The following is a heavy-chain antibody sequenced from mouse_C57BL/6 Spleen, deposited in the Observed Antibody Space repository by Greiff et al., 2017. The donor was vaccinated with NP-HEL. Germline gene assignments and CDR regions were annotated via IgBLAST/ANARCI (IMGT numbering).Heavy chain of an antibody. CDR1: GFTFSDYY. V-gene: IGHV5-16*01. CDR2: INYDGSST. J-gene: IGHJ1*03. Sequence: EVQRVESEGGLVQPGSSMKLSCTASGFTFSDYYMAWVRQVPEKGLEWVANINYDGSSTYYLDSLKSRFIISRDNAKNILYLQMSSLKSEDTATYYCARDRYYGSRYFDVWGTGTTVTVSS. CDR3: ARDRYYGSRYFDV. D-gene: IGHD1-1*01.